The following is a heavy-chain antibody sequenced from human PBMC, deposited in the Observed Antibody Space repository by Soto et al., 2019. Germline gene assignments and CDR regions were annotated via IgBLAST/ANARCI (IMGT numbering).Heavy chain of an antibody. CDR1: GGSISSGGYY. J-gene: IGHJ6*02. CDR2: IYYTGST. V-gene: IGHV4-31*03. Sequence: SETLSLTCTVSGGSISSGGYYWSWIRQHPGKGLEWIGYIYYTGSTYYNPSLKSRVTISVDTSKNQSSLKLSSVTAADTAVYYCARVKAAAGTFGYYYYGMDVWGQGTTVTVSS. CDR3: ARVKAAAGTFGYYYYGMDV. D-gene: IGHD6-13*01.